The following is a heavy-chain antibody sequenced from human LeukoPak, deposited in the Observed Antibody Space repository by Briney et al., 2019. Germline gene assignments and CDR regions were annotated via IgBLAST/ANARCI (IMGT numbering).Heavy chain of an antibody. J-gene: IGHJ4*02. CDR3: ARIRSGYYHDY. CDR1: GFTFSNYA. V-gene: IGHV3-23*01. D-gene: IGHD3-3*01. CDR2: ISSSGSNT. Sequence: GGPLRLPCAASGFTFSNYAMSGVRQAPRKGLKWVSIISSSGSNTYYADSVKGRFTISRDNSKNTLYLQMNSLRAEDTAVYYCARIRSGYYHDYWGQGTLVTVSS.